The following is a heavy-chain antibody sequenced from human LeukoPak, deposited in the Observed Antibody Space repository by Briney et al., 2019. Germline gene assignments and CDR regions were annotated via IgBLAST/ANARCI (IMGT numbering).Heavy chain of an antibody. J-gene: IGHJ4*02. D-gene: IGHD3-10*01. CDR2: IYYSGST. V-gene: IGHV4-39*01. CDR1: GGSISSSSYY. Sequence: SETLSLTCTVSGGSISSSSYYWGWIRQPPGKGLEWIGSIYYSGSTYYNPSLKSRATISVDTSKNQFSLKLGSVTAADTAVYYCVRQTYGSGSYYNLDCWGQGTLVTVSS. CDR3: VRQTYGSGSYYNLDC.